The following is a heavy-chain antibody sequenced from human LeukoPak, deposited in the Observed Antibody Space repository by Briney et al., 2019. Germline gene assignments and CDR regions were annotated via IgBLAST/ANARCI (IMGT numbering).Heavy chain of an antibody. CDR2: IYSGGST. Sequence: GGSLRLSCAASGFTVSSNYMSWVRQAPGKALEWVSVIYSGGSTYYADSVKGRFTISRDNSKNPLYLQMNSLRAEDTAVYYCARVGGEPLTFDYWGQGTLVTVSS. V-gene: IGHV3-66*01. CDR1: GFTVSSNY. CDR3: ARVGGEPLTFDY. J-gene: IGHJ4*02. D-gene: IGHD1-26*01.